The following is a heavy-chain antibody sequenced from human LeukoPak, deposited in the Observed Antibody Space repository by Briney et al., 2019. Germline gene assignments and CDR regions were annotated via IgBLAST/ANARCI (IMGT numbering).Heavy chain of an antibody. V-gene: IGHV4-59*01. CDR2: IYYSGST. Sequence: SETLSLTCTVSGGSISSYYWSWIRQPPGKGLEWIGYIYYSGSTNYNPSLKSQVTISVDTSKNQFSLKLSSVTAADTAVYYCARSLTDSSGWYDLDYWGQGTLVTVSS. J-gene: IGHJ4*02. D-gene: IGHD6-19*01. CDR3: ARSLTDSSGWYDLDY. CDR1: GGSISSYY.